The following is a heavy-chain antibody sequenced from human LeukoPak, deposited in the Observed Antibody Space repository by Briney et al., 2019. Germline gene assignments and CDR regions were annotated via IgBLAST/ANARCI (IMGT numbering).Heavy chain of an antibody. CDR2: IHHSGST. Sequence: SETLSLTCTVSGYFISSGYYWGWIRQPPGKGLQWIGSIHHSGSTYYNPSLKSRVTISADTSKNQFSLNVSSVTAADTAVYYCARATSSYFYYMDVWGKGTTVTISS. J-gene: IGHJ6*03. V-gene: IGHV4-38-2*02. D-gene: IGHD5-12*01. CDR1: GYFISSGYY. CDR3: ARATSSYFYYMDV.